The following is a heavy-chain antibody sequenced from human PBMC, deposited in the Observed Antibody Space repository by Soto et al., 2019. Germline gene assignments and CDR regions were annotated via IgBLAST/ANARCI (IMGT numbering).Heavy chain of an antibody. CDR1: GGSISSYY. V-gene: IGHV4-59*12. CDR2: IYYSGST. J-gene: IGHJ6*02. CDR3: ARGHNYSGMDV. Sequence: PSETLCLTCTVSGGSISSYYCSWIRQPPGKGLEWIGYIYYSGSTNYNPSLKSRVTISVDTSKNQFSLKLSSVTAADTAVYYCARGHNYSGMDVWGQGTTVTGSS.